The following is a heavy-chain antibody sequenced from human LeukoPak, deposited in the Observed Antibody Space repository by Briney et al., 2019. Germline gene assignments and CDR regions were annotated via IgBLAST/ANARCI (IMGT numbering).Heavy chain of an antibody. CDR3: ARDADSTWLTYGMDV. D-gene: IGHD4/OR15-4a*01. Sequence: GGSLRLSCAASGFTFSSYGMHWVRQAPGKGLEWVAVIWYDGSNKYYADSVKGRFTISRDNSKNTLYLQMNSLRAEDTAVYYCARDADSTWLTYGMDVWGQGTTVTVSS. CDR2: IWYDGSNK. J-gene: IGHJ6*02. V-gene: IGHV3-33*01. CDR1: GFTFSSYG.